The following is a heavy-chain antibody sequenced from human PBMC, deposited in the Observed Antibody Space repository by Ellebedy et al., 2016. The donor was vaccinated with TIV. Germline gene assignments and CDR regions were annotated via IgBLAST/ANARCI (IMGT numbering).Heavy chain of an antibody. CDR3: SRGGGCGGGTCYYPDF. J-gene: IGHJ4*02. CDR2: IKRDRSET. D-gene: IGHD2-15*01. Sequence: PGGSLRLSCAASGFTFSSYWMSWVRQPPGKGLEWVANIKRDRSETYYVDSVKGRFTISRDNAKNSLYLQMNSLRAEDTAVYYCSRGGGCGGGTCYYPDFWGQGTLVTVSS. V-gene: IGHV3-7*01. CDR1: GFTFSSYW.